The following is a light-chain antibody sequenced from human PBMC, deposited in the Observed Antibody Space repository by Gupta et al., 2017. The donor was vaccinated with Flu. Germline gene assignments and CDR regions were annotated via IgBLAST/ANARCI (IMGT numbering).Light chain of an antibody. CDR3: QQDYSYWS. CDR2: KAS. Sequence: DIQMTQSPSTLSASVGDRVTSTCRASQSISSWLAWYQQKPGKAPKLLIYKASRLESGVTSRFSGSGYGKEFTLTSSSRQPDDFANYYGQQDYSYWSFGQGTKVEIK. V-gene: IGKV1-5*03. J-gene: IGKJ1*01. CDR1: QSISSW.